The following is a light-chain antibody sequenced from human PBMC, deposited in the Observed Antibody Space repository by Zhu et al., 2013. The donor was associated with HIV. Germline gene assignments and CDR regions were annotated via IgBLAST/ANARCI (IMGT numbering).Light chain of an antibody. J-gene: IGKJ2*01. CDR2: WAS. Sequence: DIVMTQSPDSLAVSLGERATINCKSSQSVLYSSNNKNYLAWYQQNPGQPPKLLIYWASTRESGVPDRFSGSGSGTDFTLTISSLEPEDFAVYYCQQRSNWPPYTFGQGTNLEIK. CDR1: QSVLYSSNNKNY. V-gene: IGKV4-1*01. CDR3: QQRSNWPPYT.